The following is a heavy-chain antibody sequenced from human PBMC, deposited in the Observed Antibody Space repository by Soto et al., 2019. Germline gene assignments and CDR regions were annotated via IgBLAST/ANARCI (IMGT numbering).Heavy chain of an antibody. CDR2: ISYDGSNK. CDR3: AKLGGYSYGQTGYYYGMDV. J-gene: IGHJ6*02. Sequence: SLRLSCAASGFTFSSYGMHWVRQAPGKGLEWVAVISYDGSNKYYADSVKGRFTISRDNSKNTLYLQMNSLRAEDTAVYYCAKLGGYSYGQTGYYYGMDVWGQGTTVTVSS. D-gene: IGHD5-18*01. V-gene: IGHV3-30*18. CDR1: GFTFSSYG.